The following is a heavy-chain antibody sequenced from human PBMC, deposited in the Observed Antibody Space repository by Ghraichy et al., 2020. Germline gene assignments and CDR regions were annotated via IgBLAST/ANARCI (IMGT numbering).Heavy chain of an antibody. Sequence: SCAASGFTLNSYAMHWVRQAPGQGLEWVALISFDGSNKYYADSVKGRFTISRDNSKNTLSLQMNSLRTEDTAIYYCTRDGYTYAFDYWGQGTLVTVSS. CDR2: ISFDGSNK. CDR1: GFTLNSYA. CDR3: TRDGYTYAFDY. D-gene: IGHD5-18*01. V-gene: IGHV3-30-3*01. J-gene: IGHJ4*02.